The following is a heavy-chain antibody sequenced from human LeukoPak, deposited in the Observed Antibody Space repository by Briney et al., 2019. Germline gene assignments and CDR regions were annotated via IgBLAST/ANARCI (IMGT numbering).Heavy chain of an antibody. Sequence: ASVKVSCKASGYTFTSYYMHWVRQAPGQGLEWMGWINPNSGGTNYAQKFQGRVTMTRDTSIATAYMELSRLRSDDTAVYYCARDRAPGRIGLSYWGQGTLVTVSS. CDR2: INPNSGGT. V-gene: IGHV1-2*02. D-gene: IGHD3-10*01. J-gene: IGHJ4*02. CDR1: GYTFTSYY. CDR3: ARDRAPGRIGLSY.